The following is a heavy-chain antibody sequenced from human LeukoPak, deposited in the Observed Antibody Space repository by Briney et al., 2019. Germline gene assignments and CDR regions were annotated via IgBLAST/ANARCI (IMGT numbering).Heavy chain of an antibody. CDR1: GFTFNSCA. Sequence: PGGSLRLSCAASGFTFNSCAMSWVRQAPGKGLEWVSAISVSGGSTYYADSLKGRFTISRDNSKDTLYLQMNSLRAEDTAVYYCAKRYSSGYYNVDYWGQGTLVTVSS. J-gene: IGHJ4*02. CDR2: ISVSGGST. V-gene: IGHV3-23*01. CDR3: AKRYSSGYYNVDY. D-gene: IGHD3-22*01.